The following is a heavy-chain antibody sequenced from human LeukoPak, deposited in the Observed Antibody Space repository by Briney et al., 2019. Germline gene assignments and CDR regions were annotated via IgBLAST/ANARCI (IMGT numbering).Heavy chain of an antibody. CDR1: GFTFGDNV. CDR2: ISSSSSYI. CDR3: ARGPKTGTTFYYYYYMDV. D-gene: IGHD1-14*01. V-gene: IGHV3-21*01. J-gene: IGHJ6*03. Sequence: NPGGSLRLSCTASGFTFGDNVMSWVRQAPGKGLEWVSSISSSSSYIYYADSVKGRFTISRDNAKNSLYLQMNSLRAEDTAVYYCARGPKTGTTFYYYYYMDVWGKGTTVTVSS.